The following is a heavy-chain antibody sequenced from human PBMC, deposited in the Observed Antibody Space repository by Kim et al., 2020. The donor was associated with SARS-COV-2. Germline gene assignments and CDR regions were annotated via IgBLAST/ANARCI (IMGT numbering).Heavy chain of an antibody. D-gene: IGHD3-10*01. J-gene: IGHJ4*02. CDR1: GFQFGDYA. CDR2: INWKSDTI. V-gene: IGHV3-9*01. CDR3: ARGSFSMVRGFDY. Sequence: GGSLRLSCAASGFQFGDYAMHWVRHAPGKGLQWVSSINWKSDTIGYADSVKGRFTISRDNAKNSMFLDMNSLRPEDTALYYCARGSFSMVRGFDYWGQGSQVTVSS.